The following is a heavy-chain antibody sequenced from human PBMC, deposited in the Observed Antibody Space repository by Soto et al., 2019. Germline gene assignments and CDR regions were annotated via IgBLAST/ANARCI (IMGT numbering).Heavy chain of an antibody. Sequence: GASVKVSCKASGYTFTGYYMHWVRQAPGQGLEWMGWINPNSGGTNYAQKFQGRVTMTRDTSISTAYMELSRLRSDETDVYYCARASIATNSRLLVVWGQGTTVTVSS. CDR1: GYTFTGYY. J-gene: IGHJ6*02. D-gene: IGHD6-6*01. V-gene: IGHV1-2*02. CDR3: ARASIATNSRLLVV. CDR2: INPNSGGT.